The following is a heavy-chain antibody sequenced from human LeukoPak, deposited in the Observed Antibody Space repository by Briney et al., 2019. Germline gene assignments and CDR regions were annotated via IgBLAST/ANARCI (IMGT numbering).Heavy chain of an antibody. CDR3: ATRKCLGCQLFYLDY. V-gene: IGHV3-7*01. CDR2: INHDGTET. Sequence: GGSLRLSCAASGFTFGSSSMSWVRQSPGQGLQWVANINHDGTETYYVDSVKGRFTISRDNAKSSLSLQMDGLRADDSALYYCATRKCLGCQLFYLDYWGQGSLVTVSS. CDR1: GFTFGSSS. D-gene: IGHD3-16*01. J-gene: IGHJ4*02.